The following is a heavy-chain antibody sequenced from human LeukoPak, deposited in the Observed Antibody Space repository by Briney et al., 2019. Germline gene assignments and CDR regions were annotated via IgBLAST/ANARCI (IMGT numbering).Heavy chain of an antibody. D-gene: IGHD4-17*01. CDR3: ARGDYGDIDY. Sequence: PSETLSLTCTVSGGSISSSSYYWGWIRQPPGKGLEWIGSIYYSGSTYYNPSLKSRVTISVDTSKNQFSLKLSSVTAADTAVYYCARGDYGDIDYWGQGTLVTVSS. V-gene: IGHV4-39*07. J-gene: IGHJ4*02. CDR1: GGSISSSSYY. CDR2: IYYSGST.